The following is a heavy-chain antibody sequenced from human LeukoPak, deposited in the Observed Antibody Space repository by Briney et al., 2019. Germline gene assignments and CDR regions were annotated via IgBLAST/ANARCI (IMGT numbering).Heavy chain of an antibody. J-gene: IGHJ6*02. Sequence: GASVKVSCKASGYTFTGYYMHWVRQAPGQGLEWMGWINPNSGGTNYAQKFQGRVTMTRDTSISTAYMELSRLRSDDTAVYYCATSSGYYSPKLYGMDVWGQGTTVTVSS. CDR1: GYTFTGYY. D-gene: IGHD3-22*01. CDR2: INPNSGGT. CDR3: ATSSGYYSPKLYGMDV. V-gene: IGHV1-2*02.